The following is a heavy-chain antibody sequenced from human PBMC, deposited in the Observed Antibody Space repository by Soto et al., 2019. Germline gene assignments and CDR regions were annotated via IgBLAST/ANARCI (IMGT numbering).Heavy chain of an antibody. CDR2: ISSSGTII. D-gene: IGHD6-19*01. CDR3: ARGVQQWLVGGDYYYYYMDV. V-gene: IGHV3-11*01. J-gene: IGHJ6*03. Sequence: QVQLVESGGGLAKPGGSLRLSCEASGFTLSDYYMSWIRQAPGKGLEWISYISSSGTIIYYADSVKGRFTISRDNAKKSLYLQMNSLRAEDTAVYYCARGVQQWLVGGDYYYYYMDVWGKGTTVTVSS. CDR1: GFTLSDYY.